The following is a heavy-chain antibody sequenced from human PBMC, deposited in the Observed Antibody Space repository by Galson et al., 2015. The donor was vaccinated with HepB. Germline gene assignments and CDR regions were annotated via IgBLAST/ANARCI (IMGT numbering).Heavy chain of an antibody. V-gene: IGHV3-23*01. CDR1: GFTFSSYA. D-gene: IGHD5-18*01. CDR3: AKVGGYRAMVTYYYYGMDV. CDR2: ISGSGGST. J-gene: IGHJ6*02. Sequence: SLRLSCAASGFTFSSYAMSWVRQAPGKGLEWVSAISGSGGSTYYADSVKGRFTISRDNSKNTPYLQMNSLRAEDTAVYYCAKVGGYRAMVTYYYYGMDVWGQGTTVTVSS.